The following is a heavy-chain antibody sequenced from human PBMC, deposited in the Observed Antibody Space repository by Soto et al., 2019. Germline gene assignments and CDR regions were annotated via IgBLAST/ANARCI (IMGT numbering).Heavy chain of an antibody. J-gene: IGHJ6*02. CDR1: GFPFSDYY. Sequence: QVQLVESGGGLVKPGGSLRLSCAASGFPFSDYYMSWIRQAPGKGLEWVSYISSSGSTIYYADAVKGRFTISRDSAKKSLYLQMNSLRAEDTAVYYCARRARYYYYGMDVWGQGTTVTVSS. CDR2: ISSSGSTI. V-gene: IGHV3-11*01. CDR3: ARRARYYYYGMDV.